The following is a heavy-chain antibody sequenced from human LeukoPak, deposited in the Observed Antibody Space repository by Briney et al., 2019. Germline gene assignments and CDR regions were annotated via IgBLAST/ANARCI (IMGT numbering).Heavy chain of an antibody. CDR1: GHTFTSSD. CDR2: MNPNNGNT. V-gene: IGHV1-8*02. Sequence: ASVKASCKASGHTFTSSDINWVRQATGQGLEWMGRMNPNNGNTGYAQKLQGRVTMTRDTSIGTAYMELGSLRSEDTAVYYCVRDTRGAEAADDPFDIWGQGTMVTVSS. D-gene: IGHD6-13*01. J-gene: IGHJ3*02. CDR3: VRDTRGAEAADDPFDI.